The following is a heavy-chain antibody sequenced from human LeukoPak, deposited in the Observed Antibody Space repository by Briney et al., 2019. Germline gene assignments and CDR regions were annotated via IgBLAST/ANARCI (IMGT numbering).Heavy chain of an antibody. CDR1: GFTFDDYA. D-gene: IGHD4-17*01. Sequence: GGSLRLSCAASGFTFDDYAMHWVRQAPGKGLEWVSGISWNSGSIGYADSVKGRFTISRDNAKNSLYLQMNSLRADDTAVYYCARDPGFAVTTPAGHGYWYFDLWGRGTLVTVSS. J-gene: IGHJ2*01. V-gene: IGHV3-9*01. CDR3: ARDPGFAVTTPAGHGYWYFDL. CDR2: ISWNSGSI.